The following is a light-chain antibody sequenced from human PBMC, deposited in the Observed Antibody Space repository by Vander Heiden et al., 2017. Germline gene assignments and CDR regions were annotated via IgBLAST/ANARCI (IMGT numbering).Light chain of an antibody. V-gene: IGKV1-9*01. Sequence: IQLTPSPSSLSASVGDRVTITCRTSQGISSYLAWYQQKPGKAPKLLIYAASTWQSGVPARFSGSGSGTDFTLTISSLQAEDVATYYCQQHNSDPITFGEGTRLEIK. CDR2: AAS. CDR3: QQHNSDPIT. CDR1: QGISSY. J-gene: IGKJ5*01.